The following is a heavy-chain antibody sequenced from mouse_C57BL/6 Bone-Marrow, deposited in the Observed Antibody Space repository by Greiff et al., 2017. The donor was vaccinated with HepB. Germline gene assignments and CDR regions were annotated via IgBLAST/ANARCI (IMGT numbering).Heavy chain of an antibody. D-gene: IGHD2-1*01. Sequence: VQLQQPGAELVKPGASVKMSCKASGYTFTSYWITWVKQRPGQGLEWIGDIYPGSGSTNYTEKFKSKATLTVDTSSSTAYMQLSSLTSEDSAVYYGARSDYGKGKYFDVWGTGTTVTVSS. CDR1: GYTFTSYW. V-gene: IGHV1-55*01. J-gene: IGHJ1*03. CDR2: IYPGSGST. CDR3: ARSDYGKGKYFDV.